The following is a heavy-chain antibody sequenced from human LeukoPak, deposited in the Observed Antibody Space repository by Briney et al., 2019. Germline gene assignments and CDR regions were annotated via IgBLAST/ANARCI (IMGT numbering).Heavy chain of an antibody. D-gene: IGHD1-26*01. Sequence: PSETLSLTCTVSGYSISSDYYWGWIRQPPGKGLEWIGSIYHSGSTYYNPSLKSRVTISVGTSRDQFSLKLSSVTAADTAVYYCARVGIDSGSFADFDYWGQGTLATVSS. CDR2: IYHSGST. CDR3: ARVGIDSGSFADFDY. V-gene: IGHV4-38-2*02. CDR1: GYSISSDYY. J-gene: IGHJ4*02.